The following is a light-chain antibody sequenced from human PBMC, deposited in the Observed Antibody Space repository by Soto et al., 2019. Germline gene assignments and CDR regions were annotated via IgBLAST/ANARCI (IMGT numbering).Light chain of an antibody. V-gene: IGKV3D-20*01. CDR2: DAS. Sequence: EIVLTQSPATLSLSPGERATLSCGASQSVSSSYLAWYQQKPGLAPRLLIYDASSRATVIPDRFSGSGSGTDFTLTISRLEPEDFAVYYCQQYGSSPITFGQGTRLEIK. CDR1: QSVSSSY. CDR3: QQYGSSPIT. J-gene: IGKJ5*01.